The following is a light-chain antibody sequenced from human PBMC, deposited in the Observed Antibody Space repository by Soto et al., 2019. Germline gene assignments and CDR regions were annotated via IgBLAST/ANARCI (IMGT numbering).Light chain of an antibody. CDR3: QQYNSYL. CDR2: DAS. J-gene: IGKJ1*01. Sequence: DIQMTQSPSTLSASVGDRVTITCPASQSISSWLAWYQQKPGKAPKLLIYDASSLESGVPSRFSGSGSGTEFTLTISSLQPDDFATYYCQQYNSYLFGQGTKVEIK. CDR1: QSISSW. V-gene: IGKV1-5*01.